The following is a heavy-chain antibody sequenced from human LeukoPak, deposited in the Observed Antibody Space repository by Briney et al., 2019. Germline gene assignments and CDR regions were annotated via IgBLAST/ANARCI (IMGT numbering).Heavy chain of an antibody. D-gene: IGHD6-19*01. CDR1: GFTFSSYA. J-gene: IGHJ4*02. Sequence: GGSLRLSCAASGFTFSSYAMSWVRQAPGKGLEWVSAISGSGGSTYYADSVKGRFPISRDNSKNTLYLQMNSLRAEDTAVYYCAKDSSGWLALDYWGQGTLVTVSS. CDR3: AKDSSGWLALDY. V-gene: IGHV3-23*01. CDR2: ISGSGGST.